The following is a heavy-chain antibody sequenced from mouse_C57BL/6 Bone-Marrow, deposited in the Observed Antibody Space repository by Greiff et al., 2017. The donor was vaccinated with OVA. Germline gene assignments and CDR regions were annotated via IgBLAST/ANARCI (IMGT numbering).Heavy chain of an antibody. CDR1: GYTFTDYN. CDR3: AIRRDPAWFAY. D-gene: IGHD2-12*01. J-gene: IGHJ3*01. CDR2: INPNNGGT. V-gene: IGHV1-18*01. Sequence: EVQLQESGPELVKPGASVKIPCKASGYTFTDYNMDWVKQSHGKSLEWIGDINPNNGGTIYNQKFKGKATLTVDKSSSTAYMELRSLTSEDTAVYYCAIRRDPAWFAYWGQGTLVTVSA.